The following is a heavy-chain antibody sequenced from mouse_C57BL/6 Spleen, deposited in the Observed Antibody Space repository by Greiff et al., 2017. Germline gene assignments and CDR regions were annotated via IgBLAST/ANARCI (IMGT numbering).Heavy chain of an antibody. J-gene: IGHJ4*01. CDR1: GYTFTSYW. D-gene: IGHD3-2*02. CDR3: ARGGSSCYDAMDY. CDR2: IDPSDSYT. Sequence: QVQLQQPGAELVMPGASVKLSCKASGYTFTSYWMHWVKQRPGQGLEWIGEIDPSDSYTNYNQKFKGKSTLTVDKSSSTAYMQLSSLTSEDSAVYDCARGGSSCYDAMDYWGQGASVTVSS. V-gene: IGHV1-69*01.